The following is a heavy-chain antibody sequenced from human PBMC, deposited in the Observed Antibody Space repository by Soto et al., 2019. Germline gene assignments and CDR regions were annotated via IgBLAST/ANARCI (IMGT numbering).Heavy chain of an antibody. J-gene: IGHJ4*02. Sequence: QVQLVESGGGVVQPGRSLRLSCAASGFTFSSYGMHWVRQAPGKGLEWVAVIWYDGSNKYCADSVKGRFTISRDNSKNTLYLQMNSLRAEDTAVYYCARDHNDGSALCYWGQGTLVTVSS. CDR2: IWYDGSNK. D-gene: IGHD1-1*01. CDR3: ARDHNDGSALCY. V-gene: IGHV3-33*01. CDR1: GFTFSSYG.